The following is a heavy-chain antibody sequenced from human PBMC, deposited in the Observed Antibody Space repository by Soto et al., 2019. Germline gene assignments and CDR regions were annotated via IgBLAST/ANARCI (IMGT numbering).Heavy chain of an antibody. Sequence: GGSLRLSCTASGFTFGDYAMSWFRQAPGKGLEWVGFIRSKAYGGTTEYAASVKGRFTISRDDSKSIAYLQMNSLKTEDTAVYYCTRGRQQLASDAFDIWGQGTMVTVS. CDR2: IRSKAYGGTT. V-gene: IGHV3-49*03. D-gene: IGHD6-13*01. CDR1: GFTFGDYA. CDR3: TRGRQQLASDAFDI. J-gene: IGHJ3*02.